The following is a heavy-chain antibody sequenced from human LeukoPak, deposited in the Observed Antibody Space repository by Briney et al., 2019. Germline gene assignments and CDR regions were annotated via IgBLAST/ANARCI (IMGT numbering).Heavy chain of an antibody. J-gene: IGHJ6*02. D-gene: IGHD3-3*01. CDR2: INHSGST. CDR1: GGSFSGYY. Sequence: SEALSLTCAVYGGSFSGYYWSWIRQPPGKGLEWIGEINHSGSTNYNPSLKSRVTISVDTSKNQFSLKLSSVTAADTAVYYCARAHSYDFWSGYYTQPGMDVWGQGTTVTVSS. CDR3: ARAHSYDFWSGYYTQPGMDV. V-gene: IGHV4-34*01.